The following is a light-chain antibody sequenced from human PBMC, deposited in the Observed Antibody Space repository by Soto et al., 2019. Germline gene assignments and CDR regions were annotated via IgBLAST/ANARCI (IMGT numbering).Light chain of an antibody. Sequence: LMTQSQLSLPVTLGQPASISCRSNQSLVHSDGIAYFSWFQQRPGRSPRRLIYKVSNRDSGVPARFSGSGSGTDFALKISRVEAEDVGVYYCMQGKHWPITFGQGTLLEI. CDR3: MQGKHWPIT. CDR2: KVS. V-gene: IGKV2-30*02. J-gene: IGKJ5*01. CDR1: QSLVHSDGIAY.